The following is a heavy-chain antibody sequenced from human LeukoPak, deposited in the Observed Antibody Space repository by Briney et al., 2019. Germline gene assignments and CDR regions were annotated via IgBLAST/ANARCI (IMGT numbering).Heavy chain of an antibody. Sequence: LSLTCTVSGGSISSGGYYWRWIRQAPGKGLEWVSYISSSSSTIYYADSVKGRFTISRDKAKTSLYLQMNSLRAEDTAVYYCARVDPSQLLATDAFDIWGEGTMVTVSS. CDR3: ARVDPSQLLATDAFDI. CDR1: GGSISSGGYY. D-gene: IGHD6-19*01. J-gene: IGHJ3*02. CDR2: ISSSSSTI. V-gene: IGHV3-11*04.